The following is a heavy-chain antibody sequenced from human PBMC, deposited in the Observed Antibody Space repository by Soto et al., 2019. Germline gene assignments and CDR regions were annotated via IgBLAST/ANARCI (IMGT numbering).Heavy chain of an antibody. CDR2: IIPIFGTA. CDR3: ARDKDSARNKFDY. Sequence: SVKVSCKASGGTFSSYAISWVRQAPGQGLEWMGGIIPIFGTANYAQKFQGRVTITADESTSTAYMELSSLRSEDTAVYYCARDKDSARNKFDYWGQGTLVPVSS. V-gene: IGHV1-69*13. D-gene: IGHD2-15*01. J-gene: IGHJ4*02. CDR1: GGTFSSYA.